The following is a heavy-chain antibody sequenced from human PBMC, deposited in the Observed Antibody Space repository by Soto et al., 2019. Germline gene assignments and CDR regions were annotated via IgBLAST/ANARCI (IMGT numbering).Heavy chain of an antibody. J-gene: IGHJ6*03. Sequence: GGSLRLSCAASGFTFSSYAMSWVRQAPGKGLEWVSAISGSGGSTYYADSVKGRFTISRDNSKNTLYLQMNSLRAEDTAVYYCAKVGPSSTFYYYYYYMDVWGKGTTVTVSS. V-gene: IGHV3-23*01. CDR2: ISGSGGST. CDR1: GFTFSSYA. CDR3: AKVGPSSTFYYYYYYMDV.